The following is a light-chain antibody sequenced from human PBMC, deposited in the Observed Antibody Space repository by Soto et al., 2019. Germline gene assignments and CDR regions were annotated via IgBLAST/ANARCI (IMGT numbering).Light chain of an antibody. CDR3: QQYNNWPSIT. J-gene: IGKJ5*01. CDR1: QSVSIN. V-gene: IGKV3-15*01. Sequence: EIVMTQSPATLSVSPGEGVTLSCRASQSVSINLAWYQQKPVQAPRLLIYGASTRATGIPARFSGSGSGTEFTLTISSLQSEDFAVYYCQQYNNWPSITFGQGTRLEIK. CDR2: GAS.